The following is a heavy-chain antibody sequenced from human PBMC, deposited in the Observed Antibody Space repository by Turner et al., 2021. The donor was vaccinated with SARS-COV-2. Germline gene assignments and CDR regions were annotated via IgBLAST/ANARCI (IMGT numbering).Heavy chain of an antibody. CDR1: GFAVSNNY. Sequence: EVHLVESGGGLVQPGGSLRLSCAASGFAVSNNYMSWVRQAAGKGLEWVSLIYSGGSTYYADSVTGRFTISRDNSKNTLYLQMNSLRAEDTAVYYRATRMTTLPQWGQGTLVTVSS. CDR3: ATRMTTLPQ. D-gene: IGHD4-17*01. CDR2: IYSGGST. V-gene: IGHV3-66*01. J-gene: IGHJ4*02.